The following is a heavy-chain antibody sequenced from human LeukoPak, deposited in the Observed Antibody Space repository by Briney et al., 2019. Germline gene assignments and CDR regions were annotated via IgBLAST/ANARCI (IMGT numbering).Heavy chain of an antibody. CDR1: GYPFSTYG. D-gene: IGHD4-17*01. CDR3: ARVVGDRVDS. V-gene: IGHV1-18*01. CDR2: ISAYSGDS. Sequence: GASVTVSCKASGYPFSTYGFIWVRQGPGQGFEWLGWISAYSGDSKYPQQFRDRVTMTTDTSTTTAHMELRTLKSDDTGMYYRARVVGDRVDSWGQGTLVTVSS. J-gene: IGHJ5*02.